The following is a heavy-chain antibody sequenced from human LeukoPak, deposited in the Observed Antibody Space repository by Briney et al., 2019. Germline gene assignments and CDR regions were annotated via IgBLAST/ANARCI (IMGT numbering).Heavy chain of an antibody. CDR2: IKGDGSET. Sequence: GGSLRLSCAASGFTFGTSWMDWVRQAPGKGLEWVANIKGDGSETNYGDSAKGRFTISRDSPKNSLYLQMDSLRVEDTAIYYCAKPLDYWGQGTLVTVSS. V-gene: IGHV3-7*01. J-gene: IGHJ4*02. CDR1: GFTFGTSW. CDR3: AKPLDY.